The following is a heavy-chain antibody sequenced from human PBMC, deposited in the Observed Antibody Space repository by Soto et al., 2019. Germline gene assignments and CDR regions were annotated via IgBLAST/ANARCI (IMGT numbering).Heavy chain of an antibody. J-gene: IGHJ4*02. CDR1: GGSFSGYY. CDR3: ARSVAVPGAHIDY. V-gene: IGHV4-34*01. Sequence: SETLSLTCAVYGGSFSGYYWSWIRQPPGKGLEWIGEINHSGSTNYNPSLRSRVTISVDTSKNEFSLRLSSVTAADTAVYFCARSVAVPGAHIDYWGQGTQVTVSS. D-gene: IGHD6-19*01. CDR2: INHSGST.